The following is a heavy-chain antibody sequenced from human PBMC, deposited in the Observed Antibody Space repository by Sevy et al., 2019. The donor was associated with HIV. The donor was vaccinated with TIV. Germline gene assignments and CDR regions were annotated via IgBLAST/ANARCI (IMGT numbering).Heavy chain of an antibody. CDR3: TPCYYDSSGYYYHDAFDI. CDR2: IKSKTDGGTT. D-gene: IGHD3-22*01. V-gene: IGHV3-15*01. Sequence: GGSLRLSCAASGFTFSNAWMSWVRQAPGKGLEWVGRIKSKTDGGTTDYAAPVKVRFTISRDDSNNTLYLQMNSLKTEDTAVYYCTPCYYDSSGYYYHDAFDIWGQGTMVTVSS. J-gene: IGHJ3*02. CDR1: GFTFSNAW.